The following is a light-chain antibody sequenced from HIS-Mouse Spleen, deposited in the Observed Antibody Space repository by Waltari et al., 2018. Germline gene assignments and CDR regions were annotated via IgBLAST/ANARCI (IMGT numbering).Light chain of an antibody. Sequence: QSALTQPPSASGSPGQSVTIPCTGTSSDVGGYNYVSWYQQHPGQAPKLMIYEVSKRPSGVPDRFSGSKSGNTASLTVSGLQAEDEADYYCSSYAGSNNLVFGGGTKLTVL. CDR1: SSDVGGYNY. CDR2: EVS. J-gene: IGLJ2*01. V-gene: IGLV2-8*01. CDR3: SSYAGSNNLV.